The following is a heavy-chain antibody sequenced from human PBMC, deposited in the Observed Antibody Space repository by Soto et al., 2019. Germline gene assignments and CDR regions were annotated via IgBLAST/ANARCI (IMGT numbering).Heavy chain of an antibody. V-gene: IGHV1-2*04. Sequence: ASVKVSCKASGYTFTGYYMHWVRQAPGQGLEWMGWINPNSGGTNYAQKFQGWVTMTRDTSISTAYMELSRLRSDDTAVYYCARSLLAAAGKGYYMDVWGKGTTVTVSS. CDR3: ARSLLAAAGKGYYMDV. D-gene: IGHD6-13*01. CDR2: INPNSGGT. CDR1: GYTFTGYY. J-gene: IGHJ6*03.